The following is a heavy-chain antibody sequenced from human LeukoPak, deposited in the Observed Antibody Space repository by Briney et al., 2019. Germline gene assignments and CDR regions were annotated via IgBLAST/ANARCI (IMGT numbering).Heavy chain of an antibody. V-gene: IGHV1-2*02. CDR3: ARDSSASYKGSWFDP. CDR2: INPNSGDT. CDR1: GYTFTGYY. Sequence: ASVKVSCKASGYTFTGYYMHWVRQAPGQGLEWMGWINPNSGDTKYAQKYHGRLTMTTDKSITTAYMELSGLRSDDTAVYFCARDSSASYKGSWFDPWGQGTLVTVSS. J-gene: IGHJ5*02. D-gene: IGHD3-10*01.